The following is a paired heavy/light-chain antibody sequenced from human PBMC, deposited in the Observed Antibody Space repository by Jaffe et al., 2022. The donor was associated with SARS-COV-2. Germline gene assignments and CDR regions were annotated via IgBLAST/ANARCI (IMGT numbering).Light chain of an antibody. CDR2: KAS. V-gene: IGKV1-5*03. CDR1: QSISSW. J-gene: IGKJ1*01. Sequence: DIQMTQSPSTLSASVGDRVTITCRASQSISSWLAWYQQKPGKAPKLLIYKASSLESGVPSRFSGSGSGTEFTLTISSLQPDDFATYYCQQYNSYSPAFGQGTKVEIK. CDR3: QQYNSYSPA.
Heavy chain of an antibody. CDR2: IIPILGIA. D-gene: IGHD2-21*01. CDR3: ARDTAQHVVGESGAFDI. CDR1: GGTFSSYT. J-gene: IGHJ3*02. Sequence: QVQLVQSGAEVKKPGSSVKVSCKASGGTFSSYTISWVRQAPGQGLEWMGRIIPILGIANYAQKFQGRVTITADKSTSTAYMELSSLRSEDTAVYYCARDTAQHVVGESGAFDIWGQGTMVTVSS. V-gene: IGHV1-69*08.